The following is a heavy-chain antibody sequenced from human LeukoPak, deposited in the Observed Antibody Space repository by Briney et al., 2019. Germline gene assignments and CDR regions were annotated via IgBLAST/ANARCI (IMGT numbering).Heavy chain of an antibody. V-gene: IGHV1-18*01. Sequence: ASVKVSCKASGYTFTSYGISWVRQAPGQGLEWMGWISAYNGNTNYAQKLQGRVTMTTDTSTSTAYMELRSLRSDDTAVYYCARVDAEQWLVHMADYWGQGTLVTVSS. J-gene: IGHJ4*02. CDR2: ISAYNGNT. CDR3: ARVDAEQWLVHMADY. CDR1: GYTFTSYG. D-gene: IGHD6-19*01.